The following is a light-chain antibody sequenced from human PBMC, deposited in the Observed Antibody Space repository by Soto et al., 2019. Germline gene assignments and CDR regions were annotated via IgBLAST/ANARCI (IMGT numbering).Light chain of an antibody. CDR1: SSNIGSNY. J-gene: IGLJ3*02. V-gene: IGLV1-47*01. Sequence: QSVLTQPPSASATPGQRVTISCSGSSSNIGSNYVYWYQQLPGTAPKLLIYRNNQRPSGVPDRFSGSKSGTSASLAISGLRSEDEADYYCAAWDDSLSGGWVFGGGTKLTVL. CDR3: AAWDDSLSGGWV. CDR2: RNN.